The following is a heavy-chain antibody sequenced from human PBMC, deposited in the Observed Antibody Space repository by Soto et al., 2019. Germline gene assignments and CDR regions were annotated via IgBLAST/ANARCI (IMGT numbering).Heavy chain of an antibody. CDR1: GDTFSSYA. D-gene: IGHD2-21*01. V-gene: IGHV1-69*08. CDR2: IITVLGTT. J-gene: IGHJ6*01. Sequence: QVQLVQSGAELKKTGSLVKVSCRASGDTFSSYAVNWVRQAPGRGLEWMGRIITVLGTTDYAQNFKGRVTITAEKSTKTVYMELSSLRSEDTAVYYCARRRYCGYDCYHKHYYGMDVW. CDR3: ARRRYCGYDCYHKHYYGMDV.